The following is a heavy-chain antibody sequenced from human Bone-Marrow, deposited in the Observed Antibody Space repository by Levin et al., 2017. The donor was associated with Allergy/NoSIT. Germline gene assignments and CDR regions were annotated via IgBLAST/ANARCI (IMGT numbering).Heavy chain of an antibody. CDR3: ARGAVIIPSEVYFDY. CDR1: GFTFSSYS. CDR2: ISSSSSTI. Sequence: LSLTCAASGFTFSSYSMNWVRQAPGKGLEWVSYISSSSSTIYYADSVKGRFTISRDNAKNSLYLQMNSLRDEDTAVYYCARGAVIIPSEVYFDYWGQGTLVTVSS. D-gene: IGHD3-3*01. V-gene: IGHV3-48*02. J-gene: IGHJ4*02.